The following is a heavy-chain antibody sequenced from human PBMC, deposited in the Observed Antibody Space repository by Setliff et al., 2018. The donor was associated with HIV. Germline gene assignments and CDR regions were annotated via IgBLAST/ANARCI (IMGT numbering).Heavy chain of an antibody. CDR1: GFTFSDYY. D-gene: IGHD1-26*01. CDR2: ISSRGSTI. J-gene: IGHJ4*02. Sequence: GGSLRLSCAASGFTFSDYYMSWIRQAPGKGLEFISYISSRGSTIYYADSVKGRFTISRDNAKNSLYLQMNSLRVEDTAVYYCAKDRSGSYSFARDWGQGTLVTVSS. CDR3: AKDRSGSYSFARD. V-gene: IGHV3-11*04.